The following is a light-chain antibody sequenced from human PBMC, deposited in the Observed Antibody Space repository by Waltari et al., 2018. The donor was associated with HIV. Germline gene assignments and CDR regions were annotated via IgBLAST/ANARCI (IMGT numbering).Light chain of an antibody. CDR2: GKS. V-gene: IGLV1-40*01. CDR1: NSNIGAGYD. Sequence: QSVLTQPPSVSGAPGQSVTISCTGNNSNIGAGYDVHWYQQLPGTAPKVLIYGKSNRPSGVPDRFSGSKSGASASLAITGLQAEDEADYYCQSYDSRLSAYVFGSGTTVTVL. J-gene: IGLJ1*01. CDR3: QSYDSRLSAYV.